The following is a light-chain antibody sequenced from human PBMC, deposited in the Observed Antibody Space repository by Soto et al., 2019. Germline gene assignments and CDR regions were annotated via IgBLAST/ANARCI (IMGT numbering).Light chain of an antibody. Sequence: EIVMTQSPATLSVSPGERATLSCRASQSVSSNLAWYQQKPGQAPRLLIYGASTRATGIPARFSGSGSGTEFTLTISSLQSEDFAVYYCQHYNNWPSLTFGGGTRVGIK. V-gene: IGKV3-15*01. CDR2: GAS. CDR1: QSVSSN. CDR3: QHYNNWPSLT. J-gene: IGKJ4*01.